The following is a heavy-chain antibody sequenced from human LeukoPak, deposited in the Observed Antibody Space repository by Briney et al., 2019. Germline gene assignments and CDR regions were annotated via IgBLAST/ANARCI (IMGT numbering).Heavy chain of an antibody. CDR1: GFTFGDYA. V-gene: IGHV3-49*04. CDR3: TRDGPHIVVVPALHYMDV. J-gene: IGHJ6*03. D-gene: IGHD2-2*01. CDR2: IRSKAYGGTT. Sequence: GGSLRLSCTASGFTFGDYAMSWVRQAPGKGLEWVGFIRSKAYGGTTEYAASVKGRFTISRDDSKSIAYLQMNSLKTEDTAVYYCTRDGPHIVVVPALHYMDVWGKGTTVTVSS.